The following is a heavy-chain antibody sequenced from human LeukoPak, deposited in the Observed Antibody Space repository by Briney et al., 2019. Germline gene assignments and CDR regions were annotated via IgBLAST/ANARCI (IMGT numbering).Heavy chain of an antibody. D-gene: IGHD1-26*01. CDR3: ARESSYVGRNGAGEVY. CDR1: GLTFNNYW. CDR2: IKQDGSEK. J-gene: IGHJ4*02. Sequence: GGSLRLSCAASGLTFNNYWMSWVRQAPGKGLEWVANIKQDGSEKYYVDSVKGRFTISRDNAKNSLYLQMNSLRAEDTAVYYCARESSYVGRNGAGEVYWGLGTLVTVSS. V-gene: IGHV3-7*01.